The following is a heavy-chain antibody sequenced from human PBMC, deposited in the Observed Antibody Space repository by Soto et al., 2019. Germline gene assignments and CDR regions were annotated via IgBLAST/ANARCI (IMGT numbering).Heavy chain of an antibody. V-gene: IGHV3-48*01. CDR2: IHSSSSWE. CDR3: VFDFWLVPTV. D-gene: IGHD3-3*01. CDR1: GFTFSTHS. Sequence: EVQLVESGGGLVQPGGSLKLSCAASGFTFSTHSMNWVRQAPGRGLEWVSYIHSSSSWEVYADSVRGGFTVSRDNAKNSLYLQMSSLRAEDTAVYYCVFDFWLVPTVWGKGTTVTVSS. J-gene: IGHJ6*04.